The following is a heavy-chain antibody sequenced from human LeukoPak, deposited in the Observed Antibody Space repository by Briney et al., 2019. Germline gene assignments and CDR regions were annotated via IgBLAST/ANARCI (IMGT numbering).Heavy chain of an antibody. V-gene: IGHV4-31*11. D-gene: IGHD3-10*01. CDR3: ARGGNRFGGFYFDY. CDR2: IHHSGRS. J-gene: IGHJ4*02. CDR1: ADSLSSGGHY. Sequence: SETLSLTCAVSADSLSSGGHYWAWIRQFPGKGLESIGFIHHSGRSRHNPSLKDRVAISVDTSRKQFALKLSSVTAADTAMYYCARGGNRFGGFYFDYWGQGIQVIVSS.